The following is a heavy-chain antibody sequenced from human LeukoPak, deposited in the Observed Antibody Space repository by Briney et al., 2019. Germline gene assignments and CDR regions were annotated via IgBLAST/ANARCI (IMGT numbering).Heavy chain of an antibody. CDR2: ISDTGDYR. D-gene: IGHD3-10*02. CDR3: AELGITMIGGV. CDR1: GLSISRYG. Sequence: PGGSLRLSCSVSGLSISRYGMSRVRQAPGKGLEWVSSISDTGDYRHYADSVKGRFTISGDNAKNSLYLQMNSLRAEDTAVYYCAELGITMIGGVWGKGTTVTISS. V-gene: IGHV3-21*01. J-gene: IGHJ6*04.